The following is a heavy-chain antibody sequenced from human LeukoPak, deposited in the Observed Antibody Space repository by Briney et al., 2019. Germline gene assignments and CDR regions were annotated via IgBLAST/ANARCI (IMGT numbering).Heavy chain of an antibody. V-gene: IGHV3-20*04. J-gene: IGHJ4*02. CDR1: GFAFDEHG. Sequence: PGGSLRLSCTASGFAFDEHGMSWVRQVPGKGLEWVSGINWSGGSTGYADPLRGRFTISRDNAKNSLYLQMDSLRAEDTALYYCARAPITSRFYFDYWGQGTLVTVSS. D-gene: IGHD2-2*01. CDR3: ARAPITSRFYFDY. CDR2: INWSGGST.